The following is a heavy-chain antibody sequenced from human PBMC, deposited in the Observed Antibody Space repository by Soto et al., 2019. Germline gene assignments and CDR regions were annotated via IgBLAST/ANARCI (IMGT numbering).Heavy chain of an antibody. J-gene: IGHJ4*02. V-gene: IGHV4-34*01. CDR2: STHSRRT. CDR3: ARGTSTGTMSY. Sequence: QVQLQQWGAGLLKPSETLSLTCAVYGGSFSDFFWSWIRQPPGKGLEWIGESTHSRRTNYNPSLKSQVTKSVDTSKNQFSRNLSPVTAADTAVYYCARGTSTGTMSYWGQGTLFTVSS. D-gene: IGHD1-1*01. CDR1: GGSFSDFF.